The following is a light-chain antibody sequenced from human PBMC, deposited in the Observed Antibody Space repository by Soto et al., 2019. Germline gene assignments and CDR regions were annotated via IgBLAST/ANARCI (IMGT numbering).Light chain of an antibody. J-gene: IGKJ4*01. CDR2: ATS. V-gene: IGKV1-16*02. CDR3: QRYHCYPLS. Sequence: DIQMPQPPSSLSASVGDTVTITCRASQGIKSYLAWIQQKPGKAPKSLLFATSGLQSGLPSKFIATGSGADFTLTVSSTLAEDVATIFCQRYHCYPLSVGGGTKVEIK. CDR1: QGIKSY.